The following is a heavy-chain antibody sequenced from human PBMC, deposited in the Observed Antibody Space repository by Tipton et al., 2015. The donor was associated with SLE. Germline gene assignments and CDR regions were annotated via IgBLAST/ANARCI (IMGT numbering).Heavy chain of an antibody. Sequence: TLSLTCTVSGGSISTYYWNWIRQSPGKGLEWIGYIYHSGYTNYNPSLKSRVSMSVDTSKNQFSLELSSVTAADTAVYYCARTVGSHRNYYFDYWGQGTLVTVSP. D-gene: IGHD1-26*01. CDR2: IYHSGYT. J-gene: IGHJ4*02. CDR3: ARTVGSHRNYYFDY. CDR1: GGSISTYY. V-gene: IGHV4-59*01.